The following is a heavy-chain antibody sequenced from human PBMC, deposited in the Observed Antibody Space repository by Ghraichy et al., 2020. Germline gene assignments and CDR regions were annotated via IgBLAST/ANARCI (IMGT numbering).Heavy chain of an antibody. J-gene: IGHJ2*01. CDR3: ARAHGWSSLLIAAAGYWYFDL. Sequence: GGSLRLSCAASGFTFSSYWMHWVRQAPGKGLVWVSRINSDGSSTSYADSVKGRFTISRDNAKNTLYLQMNSLRAEDTAVYYCARAHGWSSLLIAAAGYWYFDLWGRGTLVTVSS. CDR2: INSDGSST. CDR1: GFTFSSYW. D-gene: IGHD6-13*01. V-gene: IGHV3-74*01.